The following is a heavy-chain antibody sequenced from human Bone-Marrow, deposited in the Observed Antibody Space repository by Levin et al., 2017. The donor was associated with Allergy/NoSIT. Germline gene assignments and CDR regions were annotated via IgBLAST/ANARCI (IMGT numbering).Heavy chain of an antibody. Sequence: GGSLRLSCAASGFSFSSYAMAWVRQAPGEGLEWVSAISGDGVNTFHADSVKGRFTISRDNSKNILFLQMNSLRAEDTALYYCAGDCGGSWYSSNFWGQGTLVTVSS. V-gene: IGHV3-23*01. CDR1: GFSFSSYA. CDR3: AGDCGGSWYSSNF. D-gene: IGHD2-15*01. CDR2: ISGDGVNT. J-gene: IGHJ4*02.